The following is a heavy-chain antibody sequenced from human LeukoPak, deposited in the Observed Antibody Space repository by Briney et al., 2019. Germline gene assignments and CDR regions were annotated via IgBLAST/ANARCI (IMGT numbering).Heavy chain of an antibody. CDR3: ARDLSGSYSIGN. CDR1: GFTFSNYA. CDR2: ISYDGSKK. Sequence: PGGSLRLSCAASGFTFSNYAMHWGRQAPGKGLEWVAVISYDGSKKLYADSVRGRFSISRDNSKNTLSLQMNSLRGEDTAVYYCARDLSGSYSIGNWGQGTLVTVSS. V-gene: IGHV3-30-3*01. J-gene: IGHJ4*02. D-gene: IGHD1-26*01.